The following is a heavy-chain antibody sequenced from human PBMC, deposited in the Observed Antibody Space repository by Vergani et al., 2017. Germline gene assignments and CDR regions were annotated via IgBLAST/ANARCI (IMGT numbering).Heavy chain of an antibody. J-gene: IGHJ4*02. Sequence: VQLVESGGGVVQPGGSLRLSCAASGFTFSSYGMHWVRQAPGKGLECVSGISGSGGATYYADSVKGRFTISRDNSKNTLYLQMNSLRAEDTAVYYCAKGSMIVVVMTEEFDCWGQGTLVTVSS. D-gene: IGHD3-22*01. CDR3: AKGSMIVVVMTEEFDC. V-gene: IGHV3-23*04. CDR1: GFTFSSYG. CDR2: ISGSGGAT.